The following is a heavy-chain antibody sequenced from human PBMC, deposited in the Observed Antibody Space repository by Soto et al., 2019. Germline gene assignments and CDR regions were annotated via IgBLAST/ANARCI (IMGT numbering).Heavy chain of an antibody. Sequence: PGESLKISCKGSGYSFTSYWISWVRQMPGKGLEWMGRIDPSDSYTNYSPSFQGHLTISADKSISTAYLQWSSVKASDTAMYYCARDQKRSFQIYYYYGMDVWGQGTTVTVSS. CDR3: ARDQKRSFQIYYYYGMDV. D-gene: IGHD3-16*02. CDR2: IDPSDSYT. CDR1: GYSFTSYW. V-gene: IGHV5-10-1*01. J-gene: IGHJ6*02.